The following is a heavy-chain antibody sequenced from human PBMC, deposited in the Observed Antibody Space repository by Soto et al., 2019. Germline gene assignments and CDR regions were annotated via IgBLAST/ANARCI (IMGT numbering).Heavy chain of an antibody. J-gene: IGHJ6*02. CDR1: GGSISSYY. CDR2: IYYSGST. V-gene: IGHV4-59*01. D-gene: IGHD3-3*01. Sequence: QVQLQESGPGLVKPSETLSLTCTVSGGSISSYYWSWIRQPPGKGLEWIGYIYYSGSTNYNPSLKSRVTLSVDTSKNQFSLKLSSVTAADTAVYYCARGNTGVVPDHGMDVWGQGTTVTVSS. CDR3: ARGNTGVVPDHGMDV.